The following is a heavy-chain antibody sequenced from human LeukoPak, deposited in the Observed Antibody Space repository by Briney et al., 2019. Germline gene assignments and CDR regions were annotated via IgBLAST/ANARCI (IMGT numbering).Heavy chain of an antibody. D-gene: IGHD6-19*01. CDR2: IYTTGIT. CDR3: ARGIAVAGTVAFDI. V-gene: IGHV4-4*07. CDR1: GGSITSYY. Sequence: PSETLSLTCTVSGGSITSYYWSWIQQPAGKGLEWIGRIYTTGITHYNPSLGGRVSLSVDTSKNQFSLKLNSATAADTAVYYCARGIAVAGTVAFDIWGQGTKVTVSS. J-gene: IGHJ3*02.